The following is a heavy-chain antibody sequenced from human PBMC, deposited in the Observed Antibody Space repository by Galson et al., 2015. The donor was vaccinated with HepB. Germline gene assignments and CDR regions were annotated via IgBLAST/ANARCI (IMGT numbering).Heavy chain of an antibody. V-gene: IGHV3-30-3*01. CDR1: GFTFSGYA. CDR3: AREIVAATTISDY. Sequence: SLRLSCAASGFTFSGYAMHWVRQAPGKGLEWVAVISYDGSNKYYADSVKGRFTISRDNSKNTLYLQMNSLRAEDTAVYYCAREIVAATTISDYSGQGTLVTVSS. CDR2: ISYDGSNK. J-gene: IGHJ4*02. D-gene: IGHD1-26*01.